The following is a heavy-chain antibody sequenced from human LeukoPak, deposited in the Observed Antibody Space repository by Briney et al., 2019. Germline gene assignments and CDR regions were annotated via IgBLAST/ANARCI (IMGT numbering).Heavy chain of an antibody. CDR2: IKEDGSEK. D-gene: IGHD2-8*01. V-gene: IGHV3-7*01. J-gene: IGHJ6*03. CDR3: ARYAEVYYYIDV. Sequence: PGGSLRLSCAASGFTFSTHWMSWVRQAPGKGLEWVANIKEDGSEKDYVDSVKGRFTISRDDAKKSLYLQMNSLRAEDTAVYFCARYAEVYYYIDVWGTGTTVTVSS. CDR1: GFTFSTHW.